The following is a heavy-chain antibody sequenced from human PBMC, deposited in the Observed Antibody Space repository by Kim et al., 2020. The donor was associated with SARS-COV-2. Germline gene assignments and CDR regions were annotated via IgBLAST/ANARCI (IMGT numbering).Heavy chain of an antibody. Sequence: GGSLRLSCAASGFTGFTFSAYAMHWVRQAPGKGLEWVTLISYDGGNKYYAASVRDRFTISRDNSKNTVYLQMNSLRTEDTAVYYCARSRSYSTSWFFDFWGQGTLVTVSS. J-gene: IGHJ4*02. V-gene: IGHV3-30-3*01. CDR1: GFTGFTFSAYA. CDR2: ISYDGGNK. CDR3: ARSRSYSTSWFFDF. D-gene: IGHD6-13*01.